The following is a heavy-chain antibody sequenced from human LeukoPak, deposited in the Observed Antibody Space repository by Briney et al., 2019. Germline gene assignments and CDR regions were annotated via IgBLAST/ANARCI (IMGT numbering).Heavy chain of an antibody. CDR1: GYSFTSYW. Sequence: PGESLKISCKGSGYSFTSYWIGWVRQMPGKGLEWMGIIYPGDSDTRYSPSFQGQVTISADKSISTAYLQWSSLKASDTAMYYCARHVEMATTRCAFDIWGQGTMVTVSS. J-gene: IGHJ3*02. V-gene: IGHV5-51*01. CDR3: ARHVEMATTRCAFDI. CDR2: IYPGDSDT. D-gene: IGHD5-24*01.